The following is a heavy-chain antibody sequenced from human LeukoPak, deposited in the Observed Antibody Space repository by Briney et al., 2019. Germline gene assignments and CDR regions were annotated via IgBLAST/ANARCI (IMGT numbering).Heavy chain of an antibody. V-gene: IGHV3-7*01. CDR2: MNEDGSDK. J-gene: IGHJ4*02. CDR3: ASWTKVAAY. Sequence: GGSLRLSCAASGFTFSTHWTSWVRQAPGKGLEWVAHMNEDGSDKYYVDSVKGRFTISRDDAKNSLSLQMSSLRAEDTAVYCCASWTKVAAYWGQGTLVTVSS. CDR1: GFTFSTHW. D-gene: IGHD4-23*01.